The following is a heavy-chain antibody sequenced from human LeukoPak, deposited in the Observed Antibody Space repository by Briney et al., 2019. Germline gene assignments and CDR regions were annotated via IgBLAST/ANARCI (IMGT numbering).Heavy chain of an antibody. Sequence: SVKVSCKASGGISHPYSIAWLRQAPGQGLEWMGGITPMVCTTVYARKLQGRVTFTADEATRTVYMELRSRSSEDTAIFYCVRGQGTHTPSDNWGEGTLFTVS. D-gene: IGHD3-9*01. J-gene: IGHJ4*02. V-gene: IGHV1-69*01. CDR3: VRGQGTHTPSDN. CDR1: GGISHPYS. CDR2: ITPMVCTT.